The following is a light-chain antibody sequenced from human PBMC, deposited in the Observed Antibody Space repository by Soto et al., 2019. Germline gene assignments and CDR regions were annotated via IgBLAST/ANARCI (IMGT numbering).Light chain of an antibody. CDR1: QSVSSY. Sequence: EIVLTQSPATLSLSPGERATLSCRASQSVSSYLAWYQQKPGQAPRLLIYDASNRATGIPARFSGSGSGTDFTLTISSLEPEDFAVYYCQQRSNRSGLTFGGGTKVEIK. CDR3: QQRSNRSGLT. CDR2: DAS. V-gene: IGKV3-11*01. J-gene: IGKJ4*01.